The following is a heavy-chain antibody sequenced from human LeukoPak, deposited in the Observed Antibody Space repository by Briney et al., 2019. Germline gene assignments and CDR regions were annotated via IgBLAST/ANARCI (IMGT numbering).Heavy chain of an antibody. J-gene: IGHJ5*02. CDR3: AREPFAMVRGVIKSRWFDP. CDR2: INHSGST. CDR1: GGSFSGYY. Sequence: SETLSLTCAVYGGSFSGYYWSWIRQPPGKGLEWIGEINHSGSTNYNPSLKSRVTISVDTSKNQFSLKLSSVTAADTAVYYCAREPFAMVRGVIKSRWFDPWGQGTLVTVSS. D-gene: IGHD3-10*01. V-gene: IGHV4-34*01.